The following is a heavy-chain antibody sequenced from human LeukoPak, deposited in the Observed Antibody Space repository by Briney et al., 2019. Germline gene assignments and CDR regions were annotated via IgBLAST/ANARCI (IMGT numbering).Heavy chain of an antibody. J-gene: IGHJ4*02. CDR1: GGSISRYY. CDR2: IYSTGST. D-gene: IGHD3-16*01. V-gene: IGHV4-59*08. Sequence: PSETLSLTCTVSGGSISRYYWSWIRQSPGKGLEWIGYIYSTGSTNSNPSLESRVTISVDTSRNQFSLKLNSVSAADTAMYYCARHESAVGALFYWGQGTLVTVSS. CDR3: ARHESAVGALFY.